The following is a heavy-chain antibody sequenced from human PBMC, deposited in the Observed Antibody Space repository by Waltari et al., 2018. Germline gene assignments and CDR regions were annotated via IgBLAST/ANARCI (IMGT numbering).Heavy chain of an antibody. V-gene: IGHV3-7*01. CDR1: GFTFSRYW. J-gene: IGHJ4*02. CDR3: TREGAALDYFDF. D-gene: IGHD3-16*01. Sequence: EVHLVESGGALVQPGGSLRLSCAASGFTFSRYWMSWVRQAPGKGLEWVANIKQDGSEKNYVDPVKGRFTISRDNAKDSLDLQMSSLRVDDTAVYYCTREGAALDYFDFWGQGTLVTVSS. CDR2: IKQDGSEK.